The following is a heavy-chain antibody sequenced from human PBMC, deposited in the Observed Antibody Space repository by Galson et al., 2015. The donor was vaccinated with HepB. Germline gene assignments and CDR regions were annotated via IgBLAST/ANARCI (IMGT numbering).Heavy chain of an antibody. CDR1: GGSVSSGSYY. CDR2: IYYSGST. V-gene: IGHV4-61*01. D-gene: IGHD3-9*01. CDR3: ATGLRYFDWLPGG. Sequence: SETLSLTCTVSGGSVSSGSYYWSWIRQPPGKGLEWIGYIYYSGSTNYNPSLKSRVTISVDTSKNQFSLKLSSVTAADTAVYYCATGLRYFDWLPGGWGQGTLVTVSS. J-gene: IGHJ4*02.